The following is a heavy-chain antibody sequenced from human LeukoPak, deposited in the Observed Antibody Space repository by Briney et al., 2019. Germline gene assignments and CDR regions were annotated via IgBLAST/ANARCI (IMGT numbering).Heavy chain of an antibody. CDR3: ARVFDGWYYFDL. D-gene: IGHD2-15*01. J-gene: IGHJ4*02. CDR1: GFTFSRYW. V-gene: IGHV3-74*03. CDR2: INSDGSST. Sequence: GGSLRLSCAASGFTFSRYWMHWVRQAPGKGLVWVSRINSDGSSTTYADSVKGRFTISRDNAKNTLYLQMNSLRAEDTAVYYCARVFDGWYYFDLWGQGTLVTVSS.